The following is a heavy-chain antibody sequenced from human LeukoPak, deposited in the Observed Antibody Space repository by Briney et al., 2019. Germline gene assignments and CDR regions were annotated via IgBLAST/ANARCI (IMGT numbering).Heavy chain of an antibody. CDR2: IIPIFGTA. Sequence: ASVKVSCKASGGTFSSYAISLVRQAPGQGLEWMRGIIPIFGTANYAQKFQGRVTITTDESTSTAYMELSSLRSEDKAVYYCARGANYYDSSGYYPVPEYFQHWGQGTLVTVSS. J-gene: IGHJ1*01. V-gene: IGHV1-69*05. CDR1: GGTFSSYA. CDR3: ARGANYYDSSGYYPVPEYFQH. D-gene: IGHD3-22*01.